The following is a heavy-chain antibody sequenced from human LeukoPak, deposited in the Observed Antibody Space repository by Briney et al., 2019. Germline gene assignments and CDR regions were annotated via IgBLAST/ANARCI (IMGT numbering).Heavy chain of an antibody. V-gene: IGHV3-7*01. CDR3: ARLTTMVTTFVY. D-gene: IGHD4/OR15-4a*01. CDR1: GFTFSYYW. Sequence: GGSLRLPCATSGFTFSYYWMSWVHQAPGKGLEWMANINPDGSENFYVDSVKGRFTISRDNAKNSLYLQMNNLRAEDTAVYYCARLTTMVTTFVYWGQGALVTVSS. J-gene: IGHJ4*02. CDR2: INPDGSEN.